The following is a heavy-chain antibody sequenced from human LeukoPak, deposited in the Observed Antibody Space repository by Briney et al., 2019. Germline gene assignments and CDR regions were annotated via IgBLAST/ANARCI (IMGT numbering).Heavy chain of an antibody. J-gene: IGHJ4*02. CDR3: ARAGANGIEAAGSLRY. V-gene: IGHV4-59*01. CDR1: GGSFSTYY. Sequence: SETLSLTCAVSGGSFSTYYWSWIRQPPGKGLEWIGFIYYTGTTNYNPSLKSRGTISVDTSKNQFSLKLSSVTAADTAVYYCARAGANGIEAAGSLRYWGQGTLVTVSS. D-gene: IGHD6-13*01. CDR2: IYYTGTT.